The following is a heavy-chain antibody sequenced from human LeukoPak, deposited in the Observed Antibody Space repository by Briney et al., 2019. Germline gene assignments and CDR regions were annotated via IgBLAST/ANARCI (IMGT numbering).Heavy chain of an antibody. D-gene: IGHD3-22*01. Sequence: GGSLRLSCAASGFTFDDYGMSWVRQAPGKGLEWVSGINWNGGSTGYADSVKGRFTISRDNAKNSLYLQMDSLRAEGTALYYCARGGGYYYDSSGYYYGTSDLVLDYWGQGTLVTVSS. CDR2: INWNGGST. CDR1: GFTFDDYG. J-gene: IGHJ4*02. CDR3: ARGGGYYYDSSGYYYGTSDLVLDY. V-gene: IGHV3-20*04.